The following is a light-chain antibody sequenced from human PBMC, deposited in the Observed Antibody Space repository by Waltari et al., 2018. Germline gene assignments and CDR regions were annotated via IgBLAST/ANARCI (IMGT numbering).Light chain of an antibody. J-gene: IGKJ1*01. Sequence: DIQMTQSPSTLSASVGDRVTITCRASQNINSWLAWYQQKPGKAPKLLIYKASSLESGVPSRFSGSGSGTEFTITITSLQPDDFATYFCQQYNNYWPWTFGQGTKVEVK. CDR1: QNINSW. CDR2: KAS. V-gene: IGKV1-5*03. CDR3: QQYNNYWPWT.